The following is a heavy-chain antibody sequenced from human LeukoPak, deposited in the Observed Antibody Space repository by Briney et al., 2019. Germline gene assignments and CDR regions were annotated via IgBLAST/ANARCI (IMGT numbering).Heavy chain of an antibody. CDR1: GYSISSGYY. CDR2: IYHSGST. V-gene: IGHV4-38-2*01. CDR3: ARAEAHPLWFGFDY. J-gene: IGHJ4*02. Sequence: MPSETLSLTCAVSGYSISSGYYWGWIRQPPGKGLEWIGSIYHSGSTYYNPSLKSRVTISVDTSKNQFSLKLSSVTAADTAVYYCARAEAHPLWFGFDYWGQGTLVTVSS. D-gene: IGHD3-10*01.